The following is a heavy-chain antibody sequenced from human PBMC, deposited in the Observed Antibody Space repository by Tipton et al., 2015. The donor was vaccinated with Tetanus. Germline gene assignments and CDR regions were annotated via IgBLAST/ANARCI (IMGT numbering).Heavy chain of an antibody. CDR3: SRVVRYSFDSSRYYRSTDY. J-gene: IGHJ4*02. Sequence: GSLRLSCAASGFTFLSYWMDWVRQAPGKGLMWVARISGDGKTTTYADSVKGRFTISRDNAKSTLYVQMNSRRAEDTAVYYCSRVVRYSFDSSRYYRSTDYWGQGTLVTVS. CDR1: GFTFLSYW. V-gene: IGHV3-74*03. CDR2: ISGDGKTT. D-gene: IGHD3-22*01.